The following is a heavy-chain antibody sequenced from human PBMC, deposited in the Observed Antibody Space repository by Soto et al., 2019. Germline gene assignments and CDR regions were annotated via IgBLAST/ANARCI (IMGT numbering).Heavy chain of an antibody. J-gene: IGHJ5*02. Sequence: GESLKISCEGSGYTFSDYWIAWVRRMPGKGLEWMRIIYPGDSDTRYSPSFQGQVTISADKSINTAYLQWSSLKASDSAIYYCARLPVLRYFARAHYFDPWGQGTLVTVSS. CDR1: GYTFSDYW. V-gene: IGHV5-51*01. CDR2: IYPGDSDT. D-gene: IGHD3-9*01. CDR3: ARLPVLRYFARAHYFDP.